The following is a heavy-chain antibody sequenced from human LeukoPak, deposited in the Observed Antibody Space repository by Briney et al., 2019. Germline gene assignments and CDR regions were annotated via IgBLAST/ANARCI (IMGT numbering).Heavy chain of an antibody. CDR1: GYTFTSYD. D-gene: IGHD3-3*01. CDR2: MNPNSGNT. CDR3: ARAPGPMYYDFWSGYFSYYYMDV. V-gene: IGHV1-8*01. Sequence: GASVKVSCKAPGYTFTSYDINWVRQATGQGLEWMGWMNPNSGNTGYAQKFQGRVTMTRNTSISTAYMELSSLRSEDTAVYYCARAPGPMYYDFWSGYFSYYYMDVWGKGTTVTVSS. J-gene: IGHJ6*03.